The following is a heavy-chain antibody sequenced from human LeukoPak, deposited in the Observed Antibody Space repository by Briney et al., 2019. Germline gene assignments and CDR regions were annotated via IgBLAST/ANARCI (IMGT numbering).Heavy chain of an antibody. Sequence: GGSLRLSCAASGFTVSSNYMSWVRQAPGKGLEWVSVIYSGGSTYYADSVKGRFTISRDNSKNTLYLQMNSLRAEDTAVYYCAKDSGYDMGFDPWGQGTLVTVSP. CDR2: IYSGGST. D-gene: IGHD3-9*01. J-gene: IGHJ5*02. CDR1: GFTVSSNY. CDR3: AKDSGYDMGFDP. V-gene: IGHV3-66*01.